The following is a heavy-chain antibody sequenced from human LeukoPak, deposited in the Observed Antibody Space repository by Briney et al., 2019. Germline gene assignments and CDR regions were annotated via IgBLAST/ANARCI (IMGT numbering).Heavy chain of an antibody. D-gene: IGHD4-17*01. CDR3: AKGHADYGTGFDL. Sequence: GGSLRLSCAASGFTFSSFAMSRVRQASGRGLESVSLISGVGGSTYYADSVKGRFTISRDNSKNTLYLQMNSLRAEDTAVYFCAKGHADYGTGFDLWGQGTLVTVSS. V-gene: IGHV3-23*01. CDR2: ISGVGGST. J-gene: IGHJ4*02. CDR1: GFTFSSFA.